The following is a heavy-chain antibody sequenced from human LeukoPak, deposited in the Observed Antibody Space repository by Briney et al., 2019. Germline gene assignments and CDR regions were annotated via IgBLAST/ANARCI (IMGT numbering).Heavy chain of an antibody. CDR3: ARDRLHYGEYEKTFDY. Sequence: GGSLRLSCAASGFTFSSYSMNWVRQAPGKGLEWVSYITFSSSIIYYADSVKGRFTISRDDAKNSLYLQMNSLRAEDTAVYYCARDRLHYGEYEKTFDYWGQGTLVSVSS. CDR2: ITFSSSII. CDR1: GFTFSSYS. J-gene: IGHJ4*02. V-gene: IGHV3-48*01. D-gene: IGHD4-17*01.